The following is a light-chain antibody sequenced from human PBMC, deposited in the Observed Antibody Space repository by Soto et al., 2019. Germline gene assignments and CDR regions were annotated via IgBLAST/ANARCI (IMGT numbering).Light chain of an antibody. CDR3: LLSYTGAPAV. J-gene: IGLJ7*01. CDR2: DTT. V-gene: IGLV7-46*01. Sequence: QAVVTQESSLTVSPGETVTLTCDSSIDTVTTSHWPYWFQQKPGHAPKTLIYDTTNRHPWTPARFSGSILGGKAALILSGAQPEDEAEYYCLLSYTGAPAVFGGGTQLTVL. CDR1: IDTVTTSHW.